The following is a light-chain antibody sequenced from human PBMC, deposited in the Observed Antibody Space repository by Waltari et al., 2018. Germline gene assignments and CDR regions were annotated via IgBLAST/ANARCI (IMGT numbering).Light chain of an antibody. CDR1: HSISTY. CDR2: AAS. Sequence: DIQMTQSPSSLSAFVGDRVTITCRASHSISTYLNWYQQRPGKAPNLLIYAASSLHSGVPSRFSGTGSGTDFTLTISSLQPEDFATYYCQQTDTTPWTFGQGTRLEIK. CDR3: QQTDTTPWT. V-gene: IGKV1-39*01. J-gene: IGKJ1*01.